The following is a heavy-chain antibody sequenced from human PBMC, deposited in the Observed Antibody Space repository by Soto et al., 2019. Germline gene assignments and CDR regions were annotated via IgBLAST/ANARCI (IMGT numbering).Heavy chain of an antibody. V-gene: IGHV1-2*04. CDR1: GYTFTGYY. J-gene: IGHJ5*02. D-gene: IGHD3-10*01. CDR3: ARGITMVLENWFDR. CDR2: INPNSGGT. Sequence: ASVKVSCKASGYTFTGYYMHWVRHAPGQGLEWMGWINPNSGGTNYAQKFQGWVTMTRDTSISTAYMELSRLRSDDTAVYYCARGITMVLENWFDRWGQGTLVTVSS.